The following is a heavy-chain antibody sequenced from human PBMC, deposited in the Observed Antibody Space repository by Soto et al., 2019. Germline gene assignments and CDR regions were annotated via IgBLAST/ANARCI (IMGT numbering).Heavy chain of an antibody. CDR3: ARSTIFRPYYFDY. CDR2: IIPILGIA. J-gene: IGHJ4*02. CDR1: GGTFSSYT. V-gene: IGHV1-69*02. D-gene: IGHD3-9*01. Sequence: SVKVSCKASGGTFSSYTISWVRQAPGQGLEWMGRIIPILGIANYAQKLQGRVTMTTDTSTSTAYMELRSLRSDDTAVYYCARSTIFRPYYFDYWGQGTLVTVSS.